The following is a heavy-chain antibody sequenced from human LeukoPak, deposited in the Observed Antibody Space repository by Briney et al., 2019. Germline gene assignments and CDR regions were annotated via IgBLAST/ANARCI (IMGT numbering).Heavy chain of an antibody. CDR2: ISGSGEKT. J-gene: IGHJ4*02. D-gene: IGHD4-17*01. V-gene: IGHV3-23*01. Sequence: GGSLRLSCAASEFTFSSYAMSWVRQAPGKGLEWVSVISGSGEKTYYTDSVKGRFTISRDNSKNTLYLQMNSLRVEDTAVYYCARDGVRGFTATTPFDYWGPGTLVTVSS. CDR3: ARDGVRGFTATTPFDY. CDR1: EFTFSSYA.